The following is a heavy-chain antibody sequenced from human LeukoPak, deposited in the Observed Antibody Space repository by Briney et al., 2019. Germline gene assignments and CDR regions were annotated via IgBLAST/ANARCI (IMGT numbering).Heavy chain of an antibody. J-gene: IGHJ5*02. Sequence: GESLKISCKGFGYSFSTYWIGWVRQMPGKGLEWMGIIYPGDSDTRYSPSFQGQVTISADKSISTAYLQWSSLKAPDTAMYYCAIKEEWFDPWGQGTLVTVSS. CDR1: GYSFSTYW. CDR2: IYPGDSDT. V-gene: IGHV5-51*01. D-gene: IGHD3-10*01. CDR3: AIKEEWFDP.